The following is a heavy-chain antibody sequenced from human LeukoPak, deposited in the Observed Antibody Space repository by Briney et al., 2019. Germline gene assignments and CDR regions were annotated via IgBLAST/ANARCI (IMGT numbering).Heavy chain of an antibody. D-gene: IGHD3-10*01. V-gene: IGHV3-21*01. J-gene: IGHJ4*02. CDR2: ISSSSSYI. Sequence: GGSLRLSCAASGFTFSSYSMNRVRQAPGKGLEWVSSISSSSSYIYYADSVKGRFTISRDNAKNSLYLQMNSLRAEDTAVYYCARTLNRGYYYGSAYWGQGTLVTVSS. CDR1: GFTFSSYS. CDR3: ARTLNRGYYYGSAY.